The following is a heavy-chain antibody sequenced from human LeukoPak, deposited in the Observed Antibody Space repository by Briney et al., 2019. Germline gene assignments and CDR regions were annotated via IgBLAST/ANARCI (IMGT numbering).Heavy chain of an antibody. CDR1: GGSFSGYY. CDR2: INHSGST. Sequence: PSETLSLTCAVYGGSFSGYYWSRIRQPPGKGLEWIGEINHSGSTNYNPSLKRRVTISVDTSKNQFSLKLGSVTAADTAVYYCARGQSADMVRGVNNWFDPWGQGTLVTVSS. V-gene: IGHV4-34*01. J-gene: IGHJ5*02. D-gene: IGHD3-10*01. CDR3: ARGQSADMVRGVNNWFDP.